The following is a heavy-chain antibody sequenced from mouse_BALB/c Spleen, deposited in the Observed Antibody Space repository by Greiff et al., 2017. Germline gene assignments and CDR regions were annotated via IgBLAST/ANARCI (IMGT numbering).Heavy chain of an antibody. CDR3: AREELSTMITWFAY. V-gene: IGHV5-17*02. J-gene: IGHJ3*01. D-gene: IGHD2-4*01. Sequence: EVQGVESGGGLVQPGGSRKLSCAASGFTFSSFGMHWVRQAPEKGLEWVAYISSGSSTIYYADTVKGRFTISRDNPKNTLFLQMTSLRSEDTAMYYCAREELSTMITWFAYWGQGTLVTVSA. CDR1: GFTFSSFG. CDR2: ISSGSSTI.